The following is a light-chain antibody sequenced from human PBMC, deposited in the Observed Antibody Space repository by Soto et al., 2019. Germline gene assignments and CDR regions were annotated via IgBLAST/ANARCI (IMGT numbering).Light chain of an antibody. V-gene: IGKV3-15*01. CDR1: QSVSRN. Sequence: EVVLTQSPATLSVSPGDRATLSCRASQSVSRNLAWYQQKPGQAPRLLIYGASTRATGVPARFSGSGSATEFTLFICSLQSEDVAVYYCQQYGDWPPETFGQGTKLEI. CDR3: QQYGDWPPET. J-gene: IGKJ2*01. CDR2: GAS.